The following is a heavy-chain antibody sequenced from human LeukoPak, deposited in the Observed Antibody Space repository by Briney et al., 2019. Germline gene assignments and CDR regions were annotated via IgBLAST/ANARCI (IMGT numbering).Heavy chain of an antibody. CDR3: ARVYTYYDYVWGSYRFGRFDY. D-gene: IGHD3-16*02. J-gene: IGHJ4*02. Sequence: PSETLSLTCTVSGVSISSSYSYWGWIRQPPGMGLEWIGSIYYTGNTYYNASLKSQVSISIDTSKNQFSLKLTSVTAADTAVYYCARVYTYYDYVWGSYRFGRFDYWGQGTLVTVSS. V-gene: IGHV4-39*01. CDR1: GVSISSSYSY. CDR2: IYYTGNT.